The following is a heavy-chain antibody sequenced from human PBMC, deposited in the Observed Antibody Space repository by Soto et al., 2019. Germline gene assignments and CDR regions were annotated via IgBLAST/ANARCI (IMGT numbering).Heavy chain of an antibody. CDR1: GFNLSSYN. V-gene: IGHV3-48*02. Sequence: GGSLRLSCAASGFNLSSYNMNWVRQAPGKGLEWVSYISGSSDAIYYADSVKGRFTISRDNAKNSLYLQMDSLRDEDTAVYYCARDHGGSTWFVGIYYYFGVDVWGQGTTVTVSS. CDR3: ARDHGGSTWFVGIYYYFGVDV. D-gene: IGHD6-13*01. CDR2: ISGSSDAI. J-gene: IGHJ6*02.